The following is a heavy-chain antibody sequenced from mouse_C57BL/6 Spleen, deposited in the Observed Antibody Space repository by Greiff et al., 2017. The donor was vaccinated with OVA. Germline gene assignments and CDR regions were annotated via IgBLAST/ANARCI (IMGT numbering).Heavy chain of an antibody. CDR2: ISDGGSYT. V-gene: IGHV5-4*03. CDR3: ARGDYDALWYFDV. J-gene: IGHJ1*03. CDR1: GFTFSSYA. D-gene: IGHD2-4*01. Sequence: EVKVVESGGGLVKPGGSLKLSCAASGFTFSSYAMSWVRQTPEKRLEWVATISDGGSYTYYPDNVKGRFTISRDNAKNNLYLQMSHLKSEDTAMYYCARGDYDALWYFDVWGTGTTVTVSS.